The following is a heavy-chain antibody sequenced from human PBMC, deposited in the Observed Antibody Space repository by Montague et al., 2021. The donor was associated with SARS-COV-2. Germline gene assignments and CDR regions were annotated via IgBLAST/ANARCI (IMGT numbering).Heavy chain of an antibody. J-gene: IGHJ4*02. CDR1: GFPISNNW. D-gene: IGHD3-10*01. CDR3: ARVPPGLLWFGEIDY. V-gene: IGHV3-7*01. CDR2: INKDGTEK. Sequence: FLRLSCAASGFPISNNWMSWVRQAPGKGLEWVANINKDGTEKYYVDSVKGRFTISRDNSKNTLYLQMNSLRAEDTAVYYCARVPPGLLWFGEIDYWGQGTLVTVSS.